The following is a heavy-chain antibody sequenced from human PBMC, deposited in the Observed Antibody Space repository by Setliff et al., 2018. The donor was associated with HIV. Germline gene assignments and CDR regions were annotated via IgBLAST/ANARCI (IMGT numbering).Heavy chain of an antibody. D-gene: IGHD1-26*01. J-gene: IGHJ4*02. Sequence: GGSLRLSCAASGLTFRSSWMSWVRQAPGKGLEWVANIKQDGSERYYVDSLKGRFTISRDNAKNSLYLQMNSLRAEDTAVYYCAKDGEWEQWPTHYFDYWGQGTLVTVSS. CDR3: AKDGEWEQWPTHYFDY. CDR2: IKQDGSER. V-gene: IGHV3-7*01. CDR1: GLTFRSSW.